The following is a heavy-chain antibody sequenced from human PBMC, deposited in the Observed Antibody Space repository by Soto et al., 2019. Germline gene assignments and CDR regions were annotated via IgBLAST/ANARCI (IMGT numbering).Heavy chain of an antibody. J-gene: IGHJ4*02. Sequence: ASVKVSCKASGYTFTSYGISWVRQAPGQGLEWMGWISAYNGNTNYAQKLQGRVTMTTDTSTSTAYMELRSLRSDDTAVYYCARGGCSGGSCYSPPDDWGQGTLVTVSS. CDR2: ISAYNGNT. D-gene: IGHD2-15*01. CDR3: ARGGCSGGSCYSPPDD. CDR1: GYTFTSYG. V-gene: IGHV1-18*01.